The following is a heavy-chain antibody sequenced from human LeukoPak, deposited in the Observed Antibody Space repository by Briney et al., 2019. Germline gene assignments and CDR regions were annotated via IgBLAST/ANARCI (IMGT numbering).Heavy chain of an antibody. CDR1: GVSISSSEW. CDR3: GKTDIYFNPIDY. J-gene: IGHJ4*02. CDR2: IHRDGRA. V-gene: IGHV4-4*02. Sequence: SETLSLTCAVSGVSISSSEWWIWVRQPPGQGLEWIGEIHRDGRARYNPSLKSRVTMSMDYSKNQFSLSVTSVTAADTAIYYCGKTDIYFNPIDYWGPGSLVTVSS. D-gene: IGHD3-9*01.